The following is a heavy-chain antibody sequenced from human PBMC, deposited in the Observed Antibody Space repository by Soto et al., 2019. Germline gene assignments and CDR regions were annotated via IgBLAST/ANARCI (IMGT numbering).Heavy chain of an antibody. Sequence: SETLSLTCAVYGGSFSGYYWSWIRQPPGKGLEWIGEINHSGSTNYNPSLKSRVTISVDTSKNQFSLKLSSVTAADTAVYYCARARGAAIDSSGRGQGTLVTVS. CDR1: GGSFSGYY. D-gene: IGHD2-2*01. J-gene: IGHJ4*02. CDR3: ARARGAAIDSSG. V-gene: IGHV4-34*01. CDR2: INHSGST.